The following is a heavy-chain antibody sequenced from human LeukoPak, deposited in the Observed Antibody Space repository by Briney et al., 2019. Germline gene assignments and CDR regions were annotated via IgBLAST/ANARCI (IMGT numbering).Heavy chain of an antibody. CDR3: ARVPTGGDFWSGYLIGGRPDYYGMDV. CDR1: GGSISSGDYY. Sequence: TSQTLSLTCTVSGGSISSGDYYWSWIRQPPGKGLEWIGYIYYSGSTYYNPSLKSRVTISVDTSKNQFSLKLSSVTAADTAVYYCARVPTGGDFWSGYLIGGRPDYYGMDVWGQGTTVTVSS. CDR2: IYYSGST. J-gene: IGHJ6*02. D-gene: IGHD3-3*01. V-gene: IGHV4-30-4*01.